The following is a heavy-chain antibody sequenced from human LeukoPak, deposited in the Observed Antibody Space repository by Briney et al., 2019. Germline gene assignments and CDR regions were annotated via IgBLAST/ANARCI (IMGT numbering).Heavy chain of an antibody. V-gene: IGHV3-30*18. Sequence: PGGSLRLSCAASGFTFSSYWMTWVRQAPGKGLEWVAVISYDGSNNYYAGSVKGRFTISRDNSKNTLYLQMNSLRAEDTAVYYCAKFLSPVGRGVYDIFPADFDYWGQGTLVTVSS. J-gene: IGHJ4*02. CDR3: AKFLSPVGRGVYDIFPADFDY. CDR1: GFTFSSYW. D-gene: IGHD3-9*01. CDR2: ISYDGSNN.